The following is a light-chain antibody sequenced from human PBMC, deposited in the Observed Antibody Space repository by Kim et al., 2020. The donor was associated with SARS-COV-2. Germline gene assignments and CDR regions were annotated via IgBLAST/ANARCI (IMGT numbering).Light chain of an antibody. J-gene: IGKJ3*01. CDR1: QSVRVNY. Sequence: DIVLTQSPGTLSLSPGERATLSCRTSQSVRVNYLAWYQQKPGQAPRLLIYGAFNRAIGIPDRFSGSGSGTDFTLTISRLEPEEFAVYYCQQYGNSLFTFGPGTKVDIK. V-gene: IGKV3-20*01. CDR2: GAF. CDR3: QQYGNSLFT.